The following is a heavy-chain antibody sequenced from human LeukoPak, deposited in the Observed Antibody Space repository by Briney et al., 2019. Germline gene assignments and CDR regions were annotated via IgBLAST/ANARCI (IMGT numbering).Heavy chain of an antibody. D-gene: IGHD3-3*01. CDR1: GGTFISYA. CDR3: AIAPVFGVAHYYYYGMDV. V-gene: IGHV1-69*13. Sequence: ASVKVSCKASGGTFISYAISWVRQAPGQGLEWVGGIIPIFGTANYAQKFQGRVTITADESTSTAYMELSSLRSEDTAVYYCAIAPVFGVAHYYYYGMDVWGQGTTVTVSS. J-gene: IGHJ6*02. CDR2: IIPIFGTA.